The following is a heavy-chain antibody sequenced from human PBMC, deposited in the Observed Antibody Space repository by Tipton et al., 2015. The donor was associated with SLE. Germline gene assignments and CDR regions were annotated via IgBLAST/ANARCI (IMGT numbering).Heavy chain of an antibody. D-gene: IGHD3-16*01. J-gene: IGHJ4*02. CDR3: ASLWGASTPQDADG. Sequence: SLRLSCAASGFTFSYYWMNWVRQAPGKGLVWVASIKNDGTTTNYVDSAKGRFITSRDNAKNTLYLQMHSLRHEDTAIYYCASLWGASTPQDADGWGQGTLVTVSS. CDR1: GFTFSYYW. V-gene: IGHV3-74*01. CDR2: IKNDGTTT.